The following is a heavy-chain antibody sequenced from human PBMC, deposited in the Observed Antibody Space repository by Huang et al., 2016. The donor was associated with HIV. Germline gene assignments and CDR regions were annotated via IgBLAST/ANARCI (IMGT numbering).Heavy chain of an antibody. V-gene: IGHV4-39*01. J-gene: IGHJ4*02. CDR2: VCKSGST. CDR3: ASQHIGAAATWF. D-gene: IGHD6-13*01. CDR1: GDFISSTNYY. Sequence: QLQLQASGPGQVKPSETLSLTCTVSGDFISSTNYYWGWIRQSPGKGLEWVGSVCKSGSTNDNPCLKSRVTLAVDTSRNQFSLRLNSLTAADTAVYYCASQHIGAAATWFWGRGTQVAVSS.